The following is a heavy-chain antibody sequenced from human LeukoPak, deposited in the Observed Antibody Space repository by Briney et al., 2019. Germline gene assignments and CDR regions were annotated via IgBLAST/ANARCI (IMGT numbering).Heavy chain of an antibody. D-gene: IGHD2-15*01. CDR1: GYTFTGYD. CDR2: MNPNSGNT. Sequence: ASVKVSCKASGYTFTGYDINWVRQATGQGLEWIGWMNPNSGNTGYAQKFQGRVTLTTDTSTRTAYMDLRSLRSDDTAVYHCARVALGSWYFDLWGRGTLVTVSS. CDR3: ARVALGSWYFDL. V-gene: IGHV1-8*01. J-gene: IGHJ2*01.